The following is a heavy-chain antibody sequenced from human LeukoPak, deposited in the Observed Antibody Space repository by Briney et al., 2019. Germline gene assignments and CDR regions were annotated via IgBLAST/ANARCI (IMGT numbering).Heavy chain of an antibody. Sequence: ASVKLSCNASGGSFSSYAISWVRQAPGQGLEWMGRIIPILGIANYAQKFQGRVTITADKSTSTAYMELSSLRSEDTAVYYCATVNGDSADYWGQGTLVTVSS. D-gene: IGHD4-17*01. CDR3: ATVNGDSADY. V-gene: IGHV1-69*04. CDR1: GGSFSSYA. CDR2: IIPILGIA. J-gene: IGHJ4*02.